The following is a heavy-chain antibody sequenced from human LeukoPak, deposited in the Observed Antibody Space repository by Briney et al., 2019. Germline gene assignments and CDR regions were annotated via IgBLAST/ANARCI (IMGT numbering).Heavy chain of an antibody. CDR1: KFTFSDHW. CDR3: ARGTYYYEF. CDR2: MNQLGNEK. V-gene: IGHV3-7*04. J-gene: IGHJ4*02. Sequence: PGGSLRLSCAASKFTFSDHWMTWVRQAPGKGSEWVAYMNQLGNEKKYLDSVKGRFTISRDNAKNSLYLQMTSLRVDDTAVYYCARGTYYYEFWGQGTLVTVSS. D-gene: IGHD3-22*01.